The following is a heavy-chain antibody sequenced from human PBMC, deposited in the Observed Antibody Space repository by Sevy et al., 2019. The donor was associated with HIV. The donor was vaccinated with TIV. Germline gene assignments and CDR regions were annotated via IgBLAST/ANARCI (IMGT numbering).Heavy chain of an antibody. J-gene: IGHJ4*02. V-gene: IGHV4-34*01. Sequence: SETLSLTCAVSGGSFSGFSWNWIRQPPGKGLEWIGEINHYSPSLKSRVTISLDTSKNQFSLKLNSVTAEDTAVYYCARDVVGATFDYWGQGTLVTVSS. CDR3: ARDVVGATFDY. D-gene: IGHD1-26*01. CDR2: INH. CDR1: GGSFSGFS.